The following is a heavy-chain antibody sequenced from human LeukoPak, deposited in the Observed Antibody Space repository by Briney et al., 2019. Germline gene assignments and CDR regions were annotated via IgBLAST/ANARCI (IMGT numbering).Heavy chain of an antibody. CDR1: GFTFSSYW. Sequence: GSLRLSCAASGFTFSSYWMHWVRQAPGKGLVWVSRINSDGSSTSYADSVKGRFTISRDNAKNTLYLQMNSLRAEDTAVYYCARGMDSSGWNYYYGMDVWGQGTTVTVSS. D-gene: IGHD6-19*01. V-gene: IGHV3-74*01. J-gene: IGHJ6*02. CDR2: INSDGSST. CDR3: ARGMDSSGWNYYYGMDV.